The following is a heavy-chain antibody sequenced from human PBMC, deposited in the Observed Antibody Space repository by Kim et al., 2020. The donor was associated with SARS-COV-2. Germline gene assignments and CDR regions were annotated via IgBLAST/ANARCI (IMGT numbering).Heavy chain of an antibody. J-gene: IGHJ4*02. CDR1: DASISSDTW. CDR2: VYHSGST. CDR3: ARAIWGARDFDV. D-gene: IGHD1-26*01. V-gene: IGHV4-4*02. Sequence: SETLSLTCAVSDASISSDTWWSWVRQPPGKGLEWIGEVYHSGSTNYNPSLKTRVSISVDKSTNQLSLRLSPVTAADTAVYFCARAIWGARDFDVWGQGVLVTVSS.